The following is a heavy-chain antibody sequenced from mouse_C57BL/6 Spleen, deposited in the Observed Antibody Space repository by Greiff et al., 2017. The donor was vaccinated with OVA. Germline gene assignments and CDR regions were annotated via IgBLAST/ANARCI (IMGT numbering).Heavy chain of an antibody. Sequence: VQLQQSGPELVKPGASVKISCKASGYTFTDYYMNWVKQSHGKSLEWIGAINPNNGGTSYNQKFKGKATLTVDKSSSTAYMELRSLTSEDSAVYYCARGGGTDYYAMDYWGQGTSVTVSS. J-gene: IGHJ4*01. CDR1: GYTFTDYY. CDR3: ARGGGTDYYAMDY. CDR2: INPNNGGT. V-gene: IGHV1-26*01. D-gene: IGHD4-1*01.